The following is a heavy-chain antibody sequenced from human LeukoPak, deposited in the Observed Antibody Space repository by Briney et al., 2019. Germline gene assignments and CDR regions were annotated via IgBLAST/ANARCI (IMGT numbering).Heavy chain of an antibody. V-gene: IGHV3-15*01. Sequence: GGSLRLPCAASGFTFSNAWMSWVRQAPGKGLEWGGRIKSKTDGGTTDYAAPVKGRFTISRDDSKNTLYLQMNRLKTEDTAVYYCTTGWIQLRDYWGQGTLVTVSS. CDR3: TTGWIQLRDY. CDR1: GFTFSNAW. D-gene: IGHD5-18*01. J-gene: IGHJ4*02. CDR2: IKSKTDGGTT.